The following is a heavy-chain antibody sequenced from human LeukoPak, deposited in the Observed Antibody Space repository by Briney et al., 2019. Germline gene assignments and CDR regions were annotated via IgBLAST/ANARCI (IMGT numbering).Heavy chain of an antibody. V-gene: IGHV3-21*01. Sequence: GGSLRLSCAASGFTFSSYSMNWVRQAPGKGLEWVSSISSSSSYIYYADSAKGRFTISRDNAKNSLYLQMNSLRAEDTAVYYCARDWVDSSSWQPHDYWGQGTLVTVSS. J-gene: IGHJ4*02. CDR2: ISSSSSYI. D-gene: IGHD6-13*01. CDR3: ARDWVDSSSWQPHDY. CDR1: GFTFSSYS.